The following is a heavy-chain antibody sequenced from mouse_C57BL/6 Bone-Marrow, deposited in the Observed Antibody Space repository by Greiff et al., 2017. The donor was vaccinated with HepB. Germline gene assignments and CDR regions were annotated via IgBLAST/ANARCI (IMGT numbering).Heavy chain of an antibody. CDR2: IYPGGGYT. Sequence: QVQLQQSGAELVRPGTSVKMSCKASGYTFTNYWIGWVKQRPGHGLEWIGDIYPGGGYTNYNEKFKGKATLTADKSSSTAYMQFSSLTSEDSAIYYCTRRSEIYYGSSAFYAMDYWDQGPSVTVSS. D-gene: IGHD1-1*01. J-gene: IGHJ4*01. CDR3: TRRSEIYYGSSAFYAMDY. CDR1: GYTFTNYW. V-gene: IGHV1-63*01.